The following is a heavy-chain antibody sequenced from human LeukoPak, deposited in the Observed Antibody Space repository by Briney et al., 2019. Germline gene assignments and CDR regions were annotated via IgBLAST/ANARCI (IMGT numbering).Heavy chain of an antibody. CDR3: ARRRCSSSSCYIDDALDI. Sequence: GESLKISCKGSGYSFTSYRIGWVRQMPGKGLEWRGIIYPSYSDTRYSPSFQGHVTISADKSISTAYLQWSSLKASDTAIYYCARRRCSSSSCYIDDALDIWGQGTMVTISS. J-gene: IGHJ3*02. D-gene: IGHD2-2*02. CDR1: GYSFTSYR. V-gene: IGHV5-51*01. CDR2: IYPSYSDT.